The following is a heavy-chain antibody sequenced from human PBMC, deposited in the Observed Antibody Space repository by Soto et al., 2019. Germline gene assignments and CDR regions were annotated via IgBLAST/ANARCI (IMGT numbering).Heavy chain of an antibody. Sequence: QLQLQESGSGLVKPSQTLSLTCTVSGDSISRGGYSWSWIRQPPGKGLEWIGYIYHSGSAYYNASLKSRVTISVDRSKNQFSLTLSSVTAADTAVYYCARKSRNAFDIWGQGTMVTVSS. CDR2: IYHSGSA. CDR1: GDSISRGGYS. V-gene: IGHV4-30-2*01. CDR3: ARKSRNAFDI. J-gene: IGHJ3*02.